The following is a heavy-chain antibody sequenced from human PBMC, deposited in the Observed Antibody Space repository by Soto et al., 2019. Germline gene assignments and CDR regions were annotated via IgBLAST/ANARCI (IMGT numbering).Heavy chain of an antibody. J-gene: IGHJ4*02. CDR2: INHSGST. V-gene: IGHV4-34*01. CDR1: GGSFSGYY. Sequence: QVQLQQWGAGLLKPSETLSLTCAVYGGSFSGYYWSWIRQPPGKGLEWIGEINHSGSTNYNPSLKSRVTLSVDTSKNQFSLKLSSVTAADTAVYYCARGVKVCGGVCYSGQKNFDYWGQGTLVTVSS. CDR3: ARGVKVCGGVCYSGQKNFDY. D-gene: IGHD2-21*02.